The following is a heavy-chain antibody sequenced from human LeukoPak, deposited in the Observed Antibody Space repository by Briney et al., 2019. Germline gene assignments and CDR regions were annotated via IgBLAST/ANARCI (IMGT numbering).Heavy chain of an antibody. CDR2: ISSSANTI. CDR3: ASRYCSGGSCYGRDGFDI. J-gene: IGHJ3*02. CDR1: GFTFSSYE. Sequence: GGSLRLSCAASGFTFSSYELNWVRQAPGKGLEWVSYISSSANTIYYADSVRGRFTISRDNAKNSLYLQMNSLRAEDTAVYYCASRYCSGGSCYGRDGFDIWGQGTRVTVSS. D-gene: IGHD2-15*01. V-gene: IGHV3-48*03.